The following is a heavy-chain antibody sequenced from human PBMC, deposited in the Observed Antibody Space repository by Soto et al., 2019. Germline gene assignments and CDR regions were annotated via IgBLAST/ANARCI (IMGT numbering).Heavy chain of an antibody. CDR2: MNPNSGNT. Sequence: APVKVSCKASGYTFTSYDINWVRQATGQGLEWMGWMNPNSGNTGYAQKFQGRVTMTRNTSISTAYMELSSLRSEDTAVYYCSMGHGDYNGAFDIWGQGTMVTVS. CDR1: GYTFTSYD. V-gene: IGHV1-8*01. J-gene: IGHJ3*02. D-gene: IGHD4-17*01. CDR3: SMGHGDYNGAFDI.